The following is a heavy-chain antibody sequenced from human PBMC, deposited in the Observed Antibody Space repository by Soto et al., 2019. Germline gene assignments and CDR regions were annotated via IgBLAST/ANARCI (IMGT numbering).Heavy chain of an antibody. V-gene: IGHV3-7*01. CDR3: AQNYYGSGSPNWFDP. CDR1: GFTFSSYW. J-gene: IGHJ5*02. CDR2: IKQDGSEK. Sequence: GGSLRLSCAASGFTFSSYWMSWVRQAPGKGLEWVANIKQDGSEKYYVDSVKGRFTISRDNAKNSLYLQMNSPRAEDTAVYYCAQNYYGSGSPNWFDPWGQGTLVTVSS. D-gene: IGHD3-10*01.